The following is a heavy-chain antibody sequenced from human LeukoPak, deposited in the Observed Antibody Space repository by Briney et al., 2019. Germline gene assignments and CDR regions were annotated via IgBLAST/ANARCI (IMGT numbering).Heavy chain of an antibody. CDR2: ISSSSSTI. D-gene: IGHD3-22*01. J-gene: IGHJ4*02. CDR1: GFTFSSYR. V-gene: IGHV3-48*01. CDR3: AKDIFTYDSSGYYYFYYFDY. Sequence: PGGSLRLSCAASGFTFSSYRMNWVRQAPGKGLEWVSYISSSSSTIYYADSVKGRFTISRDNSKNTLYLQMNSLRAEDTAVYYCAKDIFTYDSSGYYYFYYFDYWGQGTLVTVSS.